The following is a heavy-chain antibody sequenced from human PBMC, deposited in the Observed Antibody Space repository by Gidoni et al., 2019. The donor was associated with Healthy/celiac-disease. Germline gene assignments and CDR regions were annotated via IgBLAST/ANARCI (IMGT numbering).Heavy chain of an antibody. CDR1: GGSISRYY. J-gene: IGHJ4*02. V-gene: IGHV4-59*01. CDR3: AGHIAVAGVDY. CDR2: IYYSGST. D-gene: IGHD6-19*01. Sequence: QVQLQESGPGLVKPSETLSLTCTVPGGSISRYYWSWIRQPPGKGLEWIGYIYYSGSTNYNPSLKSRVTISVDTSKNQFSLKLSSVTAADTAVYYCAGHIAVAGVDYWGQGTLVTVSS.